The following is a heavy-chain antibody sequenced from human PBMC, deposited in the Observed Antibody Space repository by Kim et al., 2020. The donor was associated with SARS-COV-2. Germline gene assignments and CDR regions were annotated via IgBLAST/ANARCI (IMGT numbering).Heavy chain of an antibody. D-gene: IGHD1-26*01. CDR2: ISSSSSYI. J-gene: IGHJ4*02. CDR1: GFTFSSYS. Sequence: GGSLRLSCAASGFTFSSYSMNWVRQAPGKGLEWVSSISSSSSYIHYADSVKGRFTISRDNAKNSLYLQMNSLRAEDTAVYYCVRGGATKCDYWGQGTLVTVSP. CDR3: VRGGATKCDY. V-gene: IGHV3-21*01.